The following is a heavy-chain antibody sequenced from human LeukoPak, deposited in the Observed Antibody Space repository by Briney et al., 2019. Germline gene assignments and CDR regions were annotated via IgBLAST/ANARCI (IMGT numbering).Heavy chain of an antibody. CDR2: INPNSGGT. Sequence: ASVKVSCKASGYTFTGYYMHWVRQAPGQGLEWMGRINPNSGGTNYAQKFQGRVTMTRDTSISTAYMELSRLRSDDTAVYYCARGLKGIAVAGTLGDNWFDPWGQETLVTVSS. CDR3: ARGLKGIAVAGTLGDNWFDP. D-gene: IGHD6-19*01. CDR1: GYTFTGYY. J-gene: IGHJ5*02. V-gene: IGHV1-2*06.